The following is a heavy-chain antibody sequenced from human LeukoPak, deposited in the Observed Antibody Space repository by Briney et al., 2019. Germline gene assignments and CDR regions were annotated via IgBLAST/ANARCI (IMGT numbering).Heavy chain of an antibody. V-gene: IGHV3-9*01. CDR2: ISWNSGSI. J-gene: IGHJ4*02. Sequence: LSLTCTVSGGSISSYYWSWIRQPPGKGLEWVSGISWNSGSIGYADSVKGRFTISRDNAKNSLYLQMNSLRAEDTALYYCAKGYYDSIGFDYWGQGTLVTVSS. D-gene: IGHD3-22*01. CDR1: GGSISSYY. CDR3: AKGYYDSIGFDY.